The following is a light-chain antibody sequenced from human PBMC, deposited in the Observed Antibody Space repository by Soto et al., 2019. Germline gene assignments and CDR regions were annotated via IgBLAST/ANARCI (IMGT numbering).Light chain of an antibody. Sequence: EVVLTQSPATPSVSPGESVPLSCRASQSVATNLAWYQQRPGPAPRLLIYGASKRAIGLPARFSGSGAGTEFTLTITSLQSEDFAVYYCQQYNNWPQTFGQGTKVDI. J-gene: IGKJ1*01. CDR2: GAS. CDR3: QQYNNWPQT. V-gene: IGKV3-15*01. CDR1: QSVATN.